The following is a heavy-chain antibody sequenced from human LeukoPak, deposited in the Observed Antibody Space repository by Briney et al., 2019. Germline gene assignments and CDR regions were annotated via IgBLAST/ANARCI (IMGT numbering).Heavy chain of an antibody. D-gene: IGHD2-15*01. CDR3: ARDLGYCSGGSCYAWFDP. CDR1: GGSISSGGYS. CDR2: IYHSGST. J-gene: IGHJ5*02. V-gene: IGHV4-30-2*01. Sequence: SETLSLACAVSGGSISSGGYSWSWIRQPPGKGLEWIGYIYHSGSTYYNPSLKSRVTISVDRSKNQFSLKLSSVTAADTAVYYCARDLGYCSGGSCYAWFDPWGQGTLVTVSS.